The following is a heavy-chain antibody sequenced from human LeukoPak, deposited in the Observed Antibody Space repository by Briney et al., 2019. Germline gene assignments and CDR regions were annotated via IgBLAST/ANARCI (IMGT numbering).Heavy chain of an antibody. CDR2: INPSGGST. J-gene: IGHJ6*02. Sequence: ASVKVSCKASGYTFTSYFMHWVRQAPGQGPEWMGIINPSGGSTSYAQKFQGRVTITADESTSTAYMELSSLRSEDTAVYYCARNYYDFWSGYYTAQINHYYYYYGMDVWGQGTTVTVSS. D-gene: IGHD3-3*01. CDR3: ARNYYDFWSGYYTAQINHYYYYYGMDV. V-gene: IGHV1-46*01. CDR1: GYTFTSYF.